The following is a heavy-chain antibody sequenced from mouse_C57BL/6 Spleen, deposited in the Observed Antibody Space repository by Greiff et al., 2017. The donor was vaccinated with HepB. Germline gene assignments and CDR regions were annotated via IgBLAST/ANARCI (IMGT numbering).Heavy chain of an antibody. CDR2: ISGGGGNT. Sequence: EVKLVDSGGGLVKPGGSLKLSCAASGFTFSSYTMSWVRQTPEKRLEWVATISGGGGNTYYPDSVKGRFTISRDNAKNTLYLQMSSLRSEDTALYYCARLSRGLYFDYWGQGTTLTVSS. J-gene: IGHJ2*01. CDR1: GFTFSSYT. V-gene: IGHV5-9*01. CDR3: ARLSRGLYFDY. D-gene: IGHD3-3*01.